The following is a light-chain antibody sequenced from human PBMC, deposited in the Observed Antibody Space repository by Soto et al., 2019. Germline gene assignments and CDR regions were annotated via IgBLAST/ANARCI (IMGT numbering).Light chain of an antibody. CDR3: QHRSSWPPT. V-gene: IGKV3-11*01. Sequence: EIVMTQSPTILSVSPGERATLSCRASQSFSSNLAWYQQKPGQAPRLLIYETSHRAPGTPARFSGSGSGTDFTLTISSLEAEDFALYFCQHRSSWPPTFGGGTKVDIK. J-gene: IGKJ4*01. CDR2: ETS. CDR1: QSFSSN.